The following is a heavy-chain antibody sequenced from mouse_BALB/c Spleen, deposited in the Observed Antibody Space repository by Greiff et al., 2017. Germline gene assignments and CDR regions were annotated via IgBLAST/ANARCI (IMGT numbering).Heavy chain of an antibody. V-gene: IGHV14-3*02. CDR1: GFNIKDTY. J-gene: IGHJ4*01. D-gene: IGHD1-2*01. CDR2: IDPANGNT. Sequence: EVQLQQSGAELVKPGASVKLSCTASGFNIKDTYMHWVKQRPEQGLEWIGRIDPANGNTKYDPKFQGKATITADTSSNTAYLQLSSLTSEDTAVYYCARHYGYEGKNYAMDYWGQGTSVTVSS. CDR3: ARHYGYEGKNYAMDY.